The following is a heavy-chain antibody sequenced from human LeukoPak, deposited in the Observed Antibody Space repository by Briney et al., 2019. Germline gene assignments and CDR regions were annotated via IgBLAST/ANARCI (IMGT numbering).Heavy chain of an antibody. J-gene: IGHJ4*02. CDR2: INPNSGGT. V-gene: IGHV1-2*06. CDR3: ARAPYYDILTGYHRTYYFDY. Sequence: ASVKVSCKASGYTFTSYGISWVRQAPGQGLEWMGRINPNSGGTNYAQKFQGRVTMTRDTSISTAYMELSRLRSDDTAVYYCARAPYYDILTGYHRTYYFDYWGQGTLVTVSS. D-gene: IGHD3-9*01. CDR1: GYTFTSYG.